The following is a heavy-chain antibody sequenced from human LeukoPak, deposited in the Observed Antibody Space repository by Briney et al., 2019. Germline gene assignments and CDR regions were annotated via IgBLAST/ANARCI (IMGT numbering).Heavy chain of an antibody. CDR3: ALERLGAFDI. D-gene: IGHD3-3*01. J-gene: IGHJ3*02. Sequence: SGPTLVKPTQTLTLTCTFSGFSLSTYGVGVGWIRQPPGKALEWVALIYWDDGKRYSPSLKSRLTITKDTSKNRVVLIMTNMDPVDTATYYCALERLGAFDIWGQGTMVTVSS. V-gene: IGHV2-5*02. CDR2: IYWDDGK. CDR1: GFSLSTYGVG.